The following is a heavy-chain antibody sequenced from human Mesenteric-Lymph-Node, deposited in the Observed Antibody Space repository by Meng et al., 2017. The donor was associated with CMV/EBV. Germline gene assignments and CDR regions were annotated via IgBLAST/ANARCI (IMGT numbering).Heavy chain of an antibody. D-gene: IGHD3-22*01. CDR2: ISGSGGST. CDR3: ARDPDDYDSNAYAPLRYGMDV. J-gene: IGHJ6*02. V-gene: IGHV3-23*01. Sequence: GGSLRLSCAASGFIFTSYAMTWVRQAPGKGLEWVSLISGSGGSTYYADSVKGRFTVSRDNSKNTLYLQMSSLRVEDTAVYYCARDPDDYDSNAYAPLRYGMDVWGQGTTVTVSS. CDR1: GFIFTSYA.